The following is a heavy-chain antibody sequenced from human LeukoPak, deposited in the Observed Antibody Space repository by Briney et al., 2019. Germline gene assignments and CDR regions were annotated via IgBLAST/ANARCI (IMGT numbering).Heavy chain of an antibody. D-gene: IGHD5-24*01. CDR3: ARDGRGVEMATIYYFDY. CDR2: ISSSGGNT. CDR1: GFTFSSYS. Sequence: GGSLRLSCAASGFTFSSYSMSWVRQAPGKGLEWVSSISSSGGNTYYPDSVKGRFTISRDNSKTTMYLQMNSLRAEDTAVYYCARDGRGVEMATIYYFDYWGQGTLVTVSS. V-gene: IGHV3-23*01. J-gene: IGHJ4*02.